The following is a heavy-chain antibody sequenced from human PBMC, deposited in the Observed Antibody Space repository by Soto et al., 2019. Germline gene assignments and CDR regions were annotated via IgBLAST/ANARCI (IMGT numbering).Heavy chain of an antibody. J-gene: IGHJ4*02. D-gene: IGHD2-2*02. CDR2: IAPDASQI. CDR1: GFTFSGAT. CDR3: ATDIHATWLLNS. Sequence: QPGXSLRLTGAASGFTFSGATMYCVHQAPGKGLEWVALIAPDASQIYYADSVKGRFTISRDNSKNTLYLQMNSLRAEDTSLYLCATDIHATWLLNSWGQGTLVTVS. V-gene: IGHV3-30-3*01.